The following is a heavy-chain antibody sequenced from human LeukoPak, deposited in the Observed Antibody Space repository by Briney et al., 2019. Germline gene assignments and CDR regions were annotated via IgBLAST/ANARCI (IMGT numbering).Heavy chain of an antibody. D-gene: IGHD2-15*01. J-gene: IGHJ4*02. Sequence: ASVKVSCKTSGYTFSSYGISWVRQAPGQGLEWMGWISAHNGNINYAQKLQGRVTMTTDTSTSTAYMELRSLRSDDTAIYYCALDYSPCGGGSCYSPNFGYWGQGTLVTVSS. V-gene: IGHV1-18*01. CDR1: GYTFSSYG. CDR2: ISAHNGNI. CDR3: ALDYSPCGGGSCYSPNFGY.